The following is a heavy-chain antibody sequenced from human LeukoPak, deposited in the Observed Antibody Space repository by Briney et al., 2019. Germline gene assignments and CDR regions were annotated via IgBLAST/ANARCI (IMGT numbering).Heavy chain of an antibody. Sequence: PSETLSLTCTVSGGSISSSSYYWGWIRQPPGKGLEWIGSIYYSGSTYYNPSLKSRVTISVDTSKNQFSLKLSSVTAADTAVYYCARSMVRELAFDYWGQGTLVTVSS. CDR3: ARSMVRELAFDY. J-gene: IGHJ4*02. CDR1: GGSISSSSYY. CDR2: IYYSGST. V-gene: IGHV4-39*01. D-gene: IGHD3-10*01.